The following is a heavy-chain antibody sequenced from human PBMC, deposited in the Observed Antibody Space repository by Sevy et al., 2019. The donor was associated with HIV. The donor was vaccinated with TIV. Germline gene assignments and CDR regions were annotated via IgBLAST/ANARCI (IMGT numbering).Heavy chain of an antibody. V-gene: IGHV1-24*01. CDR2: FDPEDGET. Sequence: ASVKVSCKVSGYTLTELSMHWVRQAPGKGLEWMGSFDPEDGETIYAQNFQGRVTMTEDRSTDTAYMELSSLRSEDTAVYYCATTKDYYDSSGYPFYYWGQGTLVTVSS. J-gene: IGHJ4*02. CDR1: GYTLTELS. CDR3: ATTKDYYDSSGYPFYY. D-gene: IGHD3-22*01.